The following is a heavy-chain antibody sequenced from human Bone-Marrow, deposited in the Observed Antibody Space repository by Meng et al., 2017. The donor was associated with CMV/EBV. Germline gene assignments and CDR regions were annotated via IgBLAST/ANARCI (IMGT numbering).Heavy chain of an antibody. CDR1: GFTFSSYW. V-gene: IGHV3-7*01. J-gene: IGHJ4*02. D-gene: IGHD2-2*01. Sequence: GESLKISCAASGFTFSSYWMSWVRQAPGKGLEWVANIKQDGSEKYYVDSVKGRFTISRDNAKNSLYLQMNSLRAEDTAVYYCAREAHRYEFSSTTTRWNYWGQGTLVTVSS. CDR3: AREAHRYEFSSTTTRWNY. CDR2: IKQDGSEK.